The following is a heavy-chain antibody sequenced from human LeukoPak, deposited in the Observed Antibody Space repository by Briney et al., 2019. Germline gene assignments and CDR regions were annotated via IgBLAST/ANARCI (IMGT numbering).Heavy chain of an antibody. CDR2: IYYSGST. V-gene: IGHV4-59*01. CDR1: GGSISSYY. Sequence: PSETLSLTCTVSGGSISSYYWSWIRQPPGKGLEWIGYIYYSGSTNYNPSLKSRVTISVDTSKNQFSLKLSSVTAADTAVYYCARVTTGTTREYFDYWGQGTLVTVSS. D-gene: IGHD1-1*01. CDR3: ARVTTGTTREYFDY. J-gene: IGHJ4*02.